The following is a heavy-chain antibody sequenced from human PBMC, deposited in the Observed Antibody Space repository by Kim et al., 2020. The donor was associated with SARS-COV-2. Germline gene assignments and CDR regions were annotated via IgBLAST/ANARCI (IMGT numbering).Heavy chain of an antibody. Sequence: GSNKYYADSVKGRFTISRDNSKNTLYLQMNSLRAEDTAVYYCARDASNSWGQGTLVTVSS. V-gene: IGHV3-33*01. J-gene: IGHJ4*02. CDR2: GSNK. CDR3: ARDASNS.